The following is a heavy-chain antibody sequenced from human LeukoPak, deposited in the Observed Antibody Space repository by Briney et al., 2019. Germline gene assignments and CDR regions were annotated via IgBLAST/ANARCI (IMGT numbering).Heavy chain of an antibody. CDR2: INHSGST. CDR1: GGSFSGYY. V-gene: IGHV4-34*01. D-gene: IGHD6-6*01. Sequence: SETLSLTCAVYGGSFSGYYWSWIRQPPGKGLEWIGEINHSGSTNYNPSLKSRVTISVDTSKNQFSLKLSSVTAADTAVYYYARGKKYSSSSGWYFDLWGRGTLVTVSS. J-gene: IGHJ2*01. CDR3: ARGKKYSSSSGWYFDL.